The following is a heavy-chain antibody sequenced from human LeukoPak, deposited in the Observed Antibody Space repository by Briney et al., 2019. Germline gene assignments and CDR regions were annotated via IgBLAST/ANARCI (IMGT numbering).Heavy chain of an antibody. CDR2: IYTSGST. CDR3: ARNEYYSDSSGYYYIDY. CDR1: GGSISSGSYY. J-gene: IGHJ4*02. V-gene: IGHV4-61*02. D-gene: IGHD3-22*01. Sequence: SETLSLTCTVSGGSISSGSYYWSWIRQPAGKGLEWIGRIYTSGSTNYNPSLKSRVTMSVDTSKNQFSLQLSSVTAADTAVYYCARNEYYSDSSGYYYIDYWGQGTLVTVSS.